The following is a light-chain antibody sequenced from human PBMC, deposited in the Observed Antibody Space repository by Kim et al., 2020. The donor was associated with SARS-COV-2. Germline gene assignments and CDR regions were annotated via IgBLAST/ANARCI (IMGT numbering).Light chain of an antibody. CDR3: QVWDSGSDSWV. CDR2: SDT. J-gene: IGLJ3*02. V-gene: IGLV3-21*04. Sequence: APGKTARITCGENNIGSKSVHWYQQKPGQAPILVIYSDTDRPSGIPERFSGSNSGNTATLTISRLEAGDEADYFCQVWDSGSDSWVFGGGTKLTVL. CDR1: NIGSKS.